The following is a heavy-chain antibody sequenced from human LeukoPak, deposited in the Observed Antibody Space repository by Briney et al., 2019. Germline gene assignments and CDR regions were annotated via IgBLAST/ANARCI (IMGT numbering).Heavy chain of an antibody. V-gene: IGHV3-9*01. CDR2: ISWNSGSI. J-gene: IGHJ5*02. CDR1: GFTFDDYA. CDR3: AASSSIWTPDNWFDP. Sequence: GGSLRLSCAASGFTFDDYAMHWVRQAPGKGLEWVSGISWNSGSIGYADSVKGRFTISRDNSKNTLYLQMNSLRVEDTAVYYCAASSSIWTPDNWFDPWGQGTLVTVSS. D-gene: IGHD3/OR15-3a*01.